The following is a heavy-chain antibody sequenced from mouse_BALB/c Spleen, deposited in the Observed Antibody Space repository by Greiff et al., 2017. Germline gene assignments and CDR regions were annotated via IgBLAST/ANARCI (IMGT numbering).Heavy chain of an antibody. D-gene: IGHD2-10*02. CDR2: INSNGGST. CDR1: GFTFSSYY. J-gene: IGHJ4*01. CDR3: ARQGYGNYDAMDY. Sequence: VQLKESGGGLVKLGGSLKLSCAASGFTFSSYYMSWVRQTPEKRLELVAAINSNGGSTYYPDTVKGRFTISRDNAKNTLYLQMSSLKSEDTALYYCARQGYGNYDAMDYWGQGTSVTVSS. V-gene: IGHV5-6-2*01.